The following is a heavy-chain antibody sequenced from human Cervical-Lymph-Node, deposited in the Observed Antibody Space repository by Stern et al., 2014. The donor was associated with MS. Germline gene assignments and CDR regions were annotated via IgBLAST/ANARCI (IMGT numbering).Heavy chain of an antibody. J-gene: IGHJ5*02. CDR3: ARDPYYDGAYWFDP. V-gene: IGHV1-3*01. D-gene: IGHD3-22*01. Sequence: QVQLVQSGAEVKKPGASVKVSCKASGYTFTSYAMHWVRQAPGQRLEWMGWINAGNGKTKYSQKFEGRVTITGDTSASAACMELSSLRAEDTAVYYGARDPYYDGAYWFDPWGQGTLVTVSS. CDR2: INAGNGKT. CDR1: GYTFTSYA.